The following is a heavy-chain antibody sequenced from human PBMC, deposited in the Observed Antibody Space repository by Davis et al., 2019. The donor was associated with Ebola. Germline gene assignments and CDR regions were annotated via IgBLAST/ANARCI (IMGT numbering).Heavy chain of an antibody. J-gene: IGHJ6*04. CDR1: GGSFRGSS. Sequence: MPSETLSLTCAVSGGSFRGSSWSWIRQPQGKGLEWIGEINHSGSTNYNPSLKSRVTISVDTSKNQFSLKLSSVTAADTAVYYCARGGDSSSWYYYYGRDGGGKGTTVT. CDR3: ARGGDSSSWYYYYGRDG. D-gene: IGHD6-13*01. CDR2: INHSGST. V-gene: IGHV4-34*01.